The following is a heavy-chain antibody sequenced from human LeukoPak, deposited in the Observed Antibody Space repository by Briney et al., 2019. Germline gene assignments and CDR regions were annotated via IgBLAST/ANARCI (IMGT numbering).Heavy chain of an antibody. CDR3: ARDSSSWFYYFYGMDV. D-gene: IGHD6-13*01. V-gene: IGHV1-18*01. Sequence: ASVKVSCKASGYIFTNFGISWVRQAPGQGLEWMGWISAHNDNTNYAQNLQGRLTMTTDTSTSTAYMELRSLRSDDTAVYYCARDSSSWFYYFYGMDVWGQGTTVTVSS. CDR1: GYIFTNFG. J-gene: IGHJ6*02. CDR2: ISAHNDNT.